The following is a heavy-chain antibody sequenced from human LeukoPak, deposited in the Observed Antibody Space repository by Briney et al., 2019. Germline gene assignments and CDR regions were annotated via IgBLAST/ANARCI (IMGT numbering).Heavy chain of an antibody. J-gene: IGHJ5*02. CDR3: ATFRGATSPNWFNP. Sequence: PGGSLRLSCAASGFTFSSYAMSWVRQAPGNGLEWVSAISGSGGSTYYADSVKGRFTISRDNSKNTLYLQMNSLRAEDTAVYYCATFRGATSPNWFNPWGQGTLVTVSS. CDR2: ISGSGGST. D-gene: IGHD1-26*01. V-gene: IGHV3-23*01. CDR1: GFTFSSYA.